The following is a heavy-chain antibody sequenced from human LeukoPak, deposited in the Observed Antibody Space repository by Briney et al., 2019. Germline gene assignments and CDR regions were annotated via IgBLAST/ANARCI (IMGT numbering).Heavy chain of an antibody. CDR2: INPSGGST. CDR3: ARADSDYASSLPGFDY. D-gene: IGHD3-16*01. J-gene: IGHJ4*02. Sequence: ASVKVSCKASGYTFTSYYMHWVRQAPGQGLEWMGIINPSGGSTSYAQKFQGRVTMIRDTSTSTVYMELSSLRSEDTAVYYCARADSDYASSLPGFDYWGQGTLVTVSS. CDR1: GYTFTSYY. V-gene: IGHV1-46*01.